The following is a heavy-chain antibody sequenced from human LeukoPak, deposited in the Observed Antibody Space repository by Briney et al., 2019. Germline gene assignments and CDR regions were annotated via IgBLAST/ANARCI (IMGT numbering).Heavy chain of an antibody. J-gene: IGHJ4*02. CDR2: ISGSGGST. CDR1: GFTFSSYA. D-gene: IGHD5-18*01. CDR3: AKVGRGYSYGSNDY. Sequence: GGSLRLSCAASGFTFSSYAMSWVRQAPGKGLEWVSAISGSGGSTYYADSVKGRFTISRDNSRNTLYLQMNSLRAEDTAVYYCAKVGRGYSYGSNDYWAREPWSPSPQ. V-gene: IGHV3-23*01.